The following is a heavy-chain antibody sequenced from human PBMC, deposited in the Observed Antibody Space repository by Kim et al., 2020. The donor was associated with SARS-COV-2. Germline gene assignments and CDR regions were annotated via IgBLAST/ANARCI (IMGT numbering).Heavy chain of an antibody. CDR2: IRSKANSYAT. D-gene: IGHD2-2*01. V-gene: IGHV3-73*01. CDR3: TRLVVPAASFYYYYGMDV. CDR1: GFTFSGSA. J-gene: IGHJ6*02. Sequence: GGSLRLSCAASGFTFSGSAMHWVRQASGKGLEWVGRIRSKANSYATAYAASVKGRFTISRDDSKNTAYLQMISLKTEDTAVYYCTRLVVPAASFYYYYGMDVWGQGTTVTVSS.